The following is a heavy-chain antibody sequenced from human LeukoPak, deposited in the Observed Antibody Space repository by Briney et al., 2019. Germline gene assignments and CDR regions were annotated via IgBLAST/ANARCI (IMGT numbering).Heavy chain of an antibody. CDR1: GDSVSSNSYY. J-gene: IGHJ4*02. CDR2: ILYGGST. D-gene: IGHD3-10*01. Sequence: PSETLSLTCTVSGDSVSSNSYYWSWIRQPPGKGLEWIGYILYGGSTSYTPSLKSRVTISVDTSKNQVSLKLSSVTAADTALYYCARGYGSGSHYFDYWGQGSLVTVSS. V-gene: IGHV4-61*01. CDR3: ARGYGSGSHYFDY.